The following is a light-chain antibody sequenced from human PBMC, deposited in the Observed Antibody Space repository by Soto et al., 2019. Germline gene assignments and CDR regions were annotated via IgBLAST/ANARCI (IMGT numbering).Light chain of an antibody. J-gene: IGLJ1*01. CDR3: ISYTSSSTLYV. Sequence: QSALTQPASVSGSPGQSITISCTGTRSDVGGYNYVSWYQQHPGKAPKLMIYDVSNRPSGVSNRFSGSKSGNTASLTISGLQAEDEADYYCISYTSSSTLYVFGTGTKLTVL. CDR1: RSDVGGYNY. CDR2: DVS. V-gene: IGLV2-14*01.